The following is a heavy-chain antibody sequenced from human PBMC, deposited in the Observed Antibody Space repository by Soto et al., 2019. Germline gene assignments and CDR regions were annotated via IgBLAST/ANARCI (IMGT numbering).Heavy chain of an antibody. CDR2: IYWDDDK. CDR1: GFSLSTSGVG. J-gene: IGHJ4*02. V-gene: IGHV2-5*02. Sequence: QITLKESGPTLVKPTQTLTLTCTFSGFSLSTSGVGVGWIRQPPGKALEWLALIYWDDDKRYSPSLKSRLTTTXXTTKNHEVLTMTNMDPVDTATYYCAHRRRGSYFAYCGQETLVTVSS. D-gene: IGHD3-16*01. CDR3: AHRRRGSYFAY.